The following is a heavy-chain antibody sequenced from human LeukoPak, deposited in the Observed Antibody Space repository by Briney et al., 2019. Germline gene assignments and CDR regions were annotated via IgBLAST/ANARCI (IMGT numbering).Heavy chain of an antibody. D-gene: IGHD5-12*01. V-gene: IGHV3-64*01. Sequence: AGGSLRLSCAASGFTFSSYAMHWVRQAPGKGLEYVSAISSNGGSTYYANSVKGRFTVSRDNSKNTLYLQVGSLRAEDMAVYYCARVVGGYGAFDIWGQGTMVTVSS. CDR2: ISSNGGST. CDR3: ARVVGGYGAFDI. CDR1: GFTFSSYA. J-gene: IGHJ3*02.